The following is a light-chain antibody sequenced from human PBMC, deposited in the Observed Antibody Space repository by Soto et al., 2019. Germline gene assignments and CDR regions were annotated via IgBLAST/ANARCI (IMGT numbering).Light chain of an antibody. J-gene: IGKJ2*01. CDR2: ERC. CDR1: QVITNY. CDR3: KHYENLPDA. Sequence: DIQLTQSASSLSASVGDRVTITCQASQVITNYLNWYQQKPGGAPKLVMYERCTLERLVPYRFSGGGSGTGFDGAICALPPEHIATYFCKHYENLPDAFGQGTRLAIK. V-gene: IGKV1-33*01.